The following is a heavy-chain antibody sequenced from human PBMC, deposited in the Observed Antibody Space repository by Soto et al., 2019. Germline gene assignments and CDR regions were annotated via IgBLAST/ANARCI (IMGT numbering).Heavy chain of an antibody. D-gene: IGHD3-3*02. Sequence: SDTLSLTCTVSGGSIRSAGHYWSWIRQHPWKGLEWIGYINHSGTTVYNPSLKSRLTISVDTSKNQFSLRLRSVTAADTALYFCARHSLALRKNNWFDPWGQGXMVPV. CDR1: GGSIRSAGHY. J-gene: IGHJ5*02. CDR2: INHSGTT. CDR3: ARHSLALRKNNWFDP. V-gene: IGHV4-30-4*02.